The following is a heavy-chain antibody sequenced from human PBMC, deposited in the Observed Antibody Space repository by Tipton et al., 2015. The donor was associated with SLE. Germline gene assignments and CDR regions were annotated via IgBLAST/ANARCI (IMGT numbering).Heavy chain of an antibody. CDR3: ARGACSSTSCYTDY. D-gene: IGHD2-2*02. CDR2: ISYDGSNK. J-gene: IGHJ4*02. CDR1: GFTFSSYA. Sequence: SLRLSCAASGFTFSSYAMHWVRQAPGKGPEWVAVISYDGSNKYYADSVKGRFTISRDNSKSTLYLQMNSLRAEDTAVYYCARGACSSTSCYTDYWGQGTLVTVSS. V-gene: IGHV3-30-3*01.